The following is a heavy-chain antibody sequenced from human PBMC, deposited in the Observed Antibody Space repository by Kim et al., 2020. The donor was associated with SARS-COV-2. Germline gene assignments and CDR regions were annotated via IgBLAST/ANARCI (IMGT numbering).Heavy chain of an antibody. CDR2: ISYDGSNK. J-gene: IGHJ4*02. Sequence: GGSLRLSCAASGFAFSYSGMHWVRQAPGKGLEWVAIISYDGSNKYYADSVRGRFTISRDNSKNTLFLQMNSLRAEDAAVYYCAKGSIAVAGRSHFDYWGQGTLVTVSS. CDR3: AKGSIAVAGRSHFDY. CDR1: GFAFSYSG. D-gene: IGHD6-19*01. V-gene: IGHV3-30*18.